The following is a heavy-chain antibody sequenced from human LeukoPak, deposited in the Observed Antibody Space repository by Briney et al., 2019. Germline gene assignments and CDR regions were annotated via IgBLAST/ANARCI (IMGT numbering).Heavy chain of an antibody. CDR1: GFIFSSYG. CDR3: ARSSGGLDYYYYMDV. CDR2: IRYDGGNE. Sequence: GGSLRLSCAASGFIFSSYGMHWVRQAPGKGLEWVAFIRYDGGNEDYEDSVKGRFTISRDNSKSTLYLQMNSLRPEDTALYYCARSSGGLDYYYYMDVWGKGTTVAVSS. V-gene: IGHV3-30*02. J-gene: IGHJ6*03. D-gene: IGHD6-19*01.